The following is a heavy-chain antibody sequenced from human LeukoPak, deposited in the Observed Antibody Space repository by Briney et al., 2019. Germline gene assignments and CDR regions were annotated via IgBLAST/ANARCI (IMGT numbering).Heavy chain of an antibody. J-gene: IGHJ4*02. Sequence: PGGSLRLSCAASGFTFSTYSMNWVRQAPGKGLEWVSYISSSSSPIYYADSVKGRFTISRDNAKNSLYLQMKSLGADDTAVYYCAKTEYHYETGGPQYLQYYFDYWGQGALVTVSS. CDR2: ISSSSSPI. CDR1: GFTFSTYS. D-gene: IGHD3-22*01. CDR3: AKTEYHYETGGPQYLQYYFDY. V-gene: IGHV3-48*04.